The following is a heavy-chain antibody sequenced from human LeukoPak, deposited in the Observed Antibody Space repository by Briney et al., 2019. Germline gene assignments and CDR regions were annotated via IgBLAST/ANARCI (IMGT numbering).Heavy chain of an antibody. V-gene: IGHV1-2*02. Sequence: ASVKVSCKASGYTFTGYYMHWVRQAPGQGLEWMGWINPNSGGTNYPQKFQGRVTMTRDTSISTAYMELSRLRSDDTAVYYCARERSGYYYSDCWGQGTLVTVSS. D-gene: IGHD3-22*01. J-gene: IGHJ4*02. CDR3: ARERSGYYYSDC. CDR1: GYTFTGYY. CDR2: INPNSGGT.